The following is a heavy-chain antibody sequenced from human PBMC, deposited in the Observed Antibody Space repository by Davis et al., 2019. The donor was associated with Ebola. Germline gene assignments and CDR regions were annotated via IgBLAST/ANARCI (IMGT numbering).Heavy chain of an antibody. CDR3: AKDGYSYDGSAYYYYHMDV. J-gene: IGHJ6*04. CDR1: GFTFSSYA. V-gene: IGHV3-23*01. Sequence: GGSLRLSCAASGFTFSSYAMSWVRQAPGKGLEWVSAISGSGGSTYYADSVKGRFTISRDNSKNTLYLQMNSLRAEDTAVYYCAKDGYSYDGSAYYYYHMDVWGKGTTVTVSS. D-gene: IGHD3-22*01. CDR2: ISGSGGST.